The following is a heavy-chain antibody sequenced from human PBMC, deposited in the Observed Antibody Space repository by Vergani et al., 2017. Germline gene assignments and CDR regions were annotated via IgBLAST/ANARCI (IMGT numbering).Heavy chain of an antibody. Sequence: QVQLQESGPGLVKPSQTLSLTCSVSGDSISNGYFWAWIRQPPGKGLEWIGQIFHTGKTYYSPSLKSRVTISVDTSKNQFSLNLNSVTAADTAVYYCVVELESDSTNDAFDIWGQGTMVTVSS. CDR2: IFHTGKT. J-gene: IGHJ3*02. CDR3: VVELESDSTNDAFDI. V-gene: IGHV4-38-2*02. D-gene: IGHD1-26*01. CDR1: GDSISNGYF.